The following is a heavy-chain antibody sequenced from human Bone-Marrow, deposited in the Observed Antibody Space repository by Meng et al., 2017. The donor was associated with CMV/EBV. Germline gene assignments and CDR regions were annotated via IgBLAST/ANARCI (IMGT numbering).Heavy chain of an antibody. J-gene: IGHJ6*02. V-gene: IGHV3-43D*03. Sequence: GESLKISCAASGFTFDDYAMHWVRQAPGKGLEWVSLISWDGGSTIYYADSVKGRFTISRDNAKNSLYLQMNSLRAEDTAVYYCANIPYICRSTSCYEGYYDGMDVWGQGTTVTVSS. CDR1: GFTFDDYA. CDR2: ISWDGGST. D-gene: IGHD2-2*01. CDR3: ANIPYICRSTSCYEGYYDGMDV.